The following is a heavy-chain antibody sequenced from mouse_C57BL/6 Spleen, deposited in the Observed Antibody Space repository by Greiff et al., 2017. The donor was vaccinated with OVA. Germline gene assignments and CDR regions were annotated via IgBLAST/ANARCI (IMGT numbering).Heavy chain of an antibody. J-gene: IGHJ1*03. CDR3: ARKSPYYYGSSYGFDV. Sequence: VQLQQSGPGLVQPSQSLSITCTVSGFSLTSYGVHWVRQSPGKGLEWLGVIWSGGSTDYNAAFISRLSISKDNSKSQVFFKMNSLQADDTAIYYCARKSPYYYGSSYGFDVWGTGTTVTVSS. D-gene: IGHD1-1*01. CDR1: GFSLTSYG. CDR2: IWSGGST. V-gene: IGHV2-2*01.